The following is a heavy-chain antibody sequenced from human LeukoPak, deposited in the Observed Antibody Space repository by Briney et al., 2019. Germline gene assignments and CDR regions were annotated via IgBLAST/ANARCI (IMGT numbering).Heavy chain of an antibody. J-gene: IGHJ5*02. CDR1: GGSISGYY. V-gene: IGHV4-4*07. CDR3: ASLRGGYYDSSGYYSGVWFDP. Sequence: SETLSLTCTVSGGSISGYYWSWIRQPAGQGLEWIGRIYTSGSTNYNPSLKSRVTISVDKSKNQFSLKLSSVTAADTAVYYCASLRGGYYDSSGYYSGVWFDPWGQGTLVTVSS. D-gene: IGHD3-22*01. CDR2: IYTSGST.